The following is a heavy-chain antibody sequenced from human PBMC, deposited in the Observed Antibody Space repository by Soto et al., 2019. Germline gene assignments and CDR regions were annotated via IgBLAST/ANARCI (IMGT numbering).Heavy chain of an antibody. Sequence: QVQLVESGGGVVQPGRSLRLSCAASGFTFSSYGMHWVRQAPGKGLEWVAVIWYDGSNKYYADSVKGRFTISRDNPKNTLYLQMNSLRAEDTAVYYCAREQWLVAVNGMDVWGQGTTVTVSS. D-gene: IGHD6-19*01. J-gene: IGHJ6*02. CDR1: GFTFSSYG. CDR2: IWYDGSNK. V-gene: IGHV3-33*01. CDR3: AREQWLVAVNGMDV.